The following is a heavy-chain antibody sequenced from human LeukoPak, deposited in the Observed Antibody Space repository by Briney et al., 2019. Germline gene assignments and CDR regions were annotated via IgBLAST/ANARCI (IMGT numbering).Heavy chain of an antibody. Sequence: VASVKVSCKASGGTFSSYAISWVRQATGQGLEWMGWMNPNSGNTGYAQKFQGRVTMTRNTSISTAYMELSSLRSEDTAVYYCARGDGSGYKGWWVRDYYYYGMDVWGQGTTVTVSS. CDR3: ARGDGSGYKGWWVRDYYYYGMDV. J-gene: IGHJ6*02. CDR1: GGTFSSYA. D-gene: IGHD3-22*01. CDR2: MNPNSGNT. V-gene: IGHV1-8*02.